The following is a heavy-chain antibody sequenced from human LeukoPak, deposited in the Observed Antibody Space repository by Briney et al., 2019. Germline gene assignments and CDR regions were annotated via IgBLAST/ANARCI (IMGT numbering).Heavy chain of an antibody. CDR1: GFTFSNYA. V-gene: IGHV3-21*01. Sequence: GGSLRLSCAASGFTFSNYAMSWVRQAPGKGLEWVSSISSSSSYIYYADSVKGRFTISRDNAKNSLYLQMNSLRAEDTAVYYCARGHIVVVPAAPTDVWGKGTTVTVSS. CDR3: ARGHIVVVPAAPTDV. CDR2: ISSSSSYI. D-gene: IGHD2-2*01. J-gene: IGHJ6*04.